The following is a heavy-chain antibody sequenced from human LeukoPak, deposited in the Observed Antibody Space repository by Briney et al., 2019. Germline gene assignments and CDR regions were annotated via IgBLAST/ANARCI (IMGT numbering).Heavy chain of an antibody. CDR3: ARVQKDGYNIYYYYGMDV. D-gene: IGHD5-24*01. Sequence: ASVKVSCKASGYTFTNYDINWVRQATGQGLEWMGWMSPSSGDTGFAQKFQGRVTMTTDTSTSTAYMELRSLRSDDTAVYYCARVQKDGYNIYYYYGMDVWGQGTTVTVSS. J-gene: IGHJ6*02. CDR2: MSPSSGDT. V-gene: IGHV1-8*01. CDR1: GYTFTNYD.